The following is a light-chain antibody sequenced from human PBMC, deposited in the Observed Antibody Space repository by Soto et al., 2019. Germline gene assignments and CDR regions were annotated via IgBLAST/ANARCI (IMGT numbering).Light chain of an antibody. Sequence: QSALTQPASVSGSPGQSITISCTGTSSDVGGYNYVSWYQQHPGKAPKLMIYEVSNRPSGVSNRFSGSKSGNTASLTISGLQAADEAAYYCSSYTSSSTLVFGGGTKLTVL. V-gene: IGLV2-14*01. CDR2: EVS. J-gene: IGLJ2*01. CDR1: SSDVGGYNY. CDR3: SSYTSSSTLV.